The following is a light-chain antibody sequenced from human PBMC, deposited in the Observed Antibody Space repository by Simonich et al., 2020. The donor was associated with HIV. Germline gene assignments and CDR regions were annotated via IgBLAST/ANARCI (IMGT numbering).Light chain of an antibody. Sequence: EIVLTQSPGTLSLSPGERATLSCRAGQSVSSNLAWYQQKPGQAPRLLIYGASTRAPGIPARFSGSGSGTEFTLTISSMQSEDFAVYYCQQYGSSPRTFGQGTKVEIK. CDR1: QSVSSN. J-gene: IGKJ1*01. V-gene: IGKV3-15*01. CDR2: GAS. CDR3: QQYGSSPRT.